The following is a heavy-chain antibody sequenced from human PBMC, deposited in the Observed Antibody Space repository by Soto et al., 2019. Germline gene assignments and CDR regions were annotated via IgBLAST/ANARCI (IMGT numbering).Heavy chain of an antibody. CDR2: FRGDGTGA. D-gene: IGHD3-22*01. CDR1: GFSFSSYA. CDR3: ARDDYYDYGGHLAPLDY. J-gene: IGHJ4*02. V-gene: IGHV3-23*01. Sequence: PGGSLRLSCAASGFSFSSYAMSWVRQAPGKGLEWVSAFRGDGTGAHYADSVKGRFTISRDNSKNTLYLHMNSLRAEDTAVYYCARDDYYDYGGHLAPLDYWGQGSLVPVSS.